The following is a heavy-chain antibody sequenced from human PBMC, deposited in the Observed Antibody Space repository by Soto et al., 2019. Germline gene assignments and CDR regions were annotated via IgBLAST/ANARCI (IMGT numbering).Heavy chain of an antibody. CDR1: GGSISSGDYY. J-gene: IGHJ3*02. CDR3: ARDRITMVRGAVDAFDI. D-gene: IGHD3-10*01. CDR2: IYYSGST. V-gene: IGHV4-30-4*01. Sequence: SETLSLTCTVSGGSISSGDYYWSWVRQPPGKGLEWIGYIYYSGSTWYNPSLKSRVTISTDTSKNQFSLKLRSVTSADTAVYYCARDRITMVRGAVDAFDIWGQGTMVTVSS.